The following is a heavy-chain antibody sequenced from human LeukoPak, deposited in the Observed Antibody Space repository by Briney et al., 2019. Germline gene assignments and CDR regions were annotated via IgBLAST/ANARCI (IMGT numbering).Heavy chain of an antibody. CDR1: GGSISSSSYY. Sequence: PSETLSLTCTVSGGSISSSSYYWGWIRQPPGKRLEWIGSIYYSGSTSYNPSLKSRVTISVDTSKNQFSLKLSSVTAADTAVYYCASIAARPTYYYYYMDVWGKGTTVTVSS. D-gene: IGHD6-6*01. CDR2: IYYSGST. CDR3: ASIAARPTYYYYYMDV. J-gene: IGHJ6*03. V-gene: IGHV4-39*01.